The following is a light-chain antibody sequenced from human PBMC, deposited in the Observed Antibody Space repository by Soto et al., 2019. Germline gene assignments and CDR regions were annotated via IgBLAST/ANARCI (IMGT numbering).Light chain of an antibody. Sequence: EIVLTQSPGTLSLSPGERATLSCRASQSVSSSYLYWYQQKPGQAPRLLMYGASSRATGIPDRFSGGGSATDFTLTISRLEPEDFAVYYCQQYGSSTYTFGLGTKLEIK. CDR3: QQYGSSTYT. CDR1: QSVSSSY. CDR2: GAS. J-gene: IGKJ2*01. V-gene: IGKV3-20*01.